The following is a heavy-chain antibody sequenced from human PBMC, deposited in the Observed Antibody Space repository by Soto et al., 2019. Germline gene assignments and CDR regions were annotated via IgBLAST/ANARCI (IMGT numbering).Heavy chain of an antibody. V-gene: IGHV4-31*03. CDR1: GGSISRGGYY. Sequence: SETLSLTCTVSGGSISRGGYYWSWIRQNPGKGLEWIGYTYNSVSIYYNPSLKSRVTISVDTSKNQFSLKLTSVTAADTAVYYCARDPAPWGQGTLVTVSS. CDR2: TYNSVSI. CDR3: ARDPAP. J-gene: IGHJ5*02.